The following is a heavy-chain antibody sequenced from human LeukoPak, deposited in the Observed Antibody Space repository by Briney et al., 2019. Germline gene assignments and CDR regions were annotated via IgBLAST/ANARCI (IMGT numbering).Heavy chain of an antibody. D-gene: IGHD3-22*01. CDR3: ASRTYFYDSSGYYYAPFDF. V-gene: IGHV1-69*13. CDR1: GGTFSSHA. Sequence: SVTVSCKASGGTFSSHAISWVRQAPGQGLDWMGGIIPILGTPNYAQKFQGRVTITADESTSTAYMELSSLRSDDTAVYYCASRTYFYDSSGYYYAPFDFWGQGTLVTVSS. J-gene: IGHJ4*02. CDR2: IIPILGTP.